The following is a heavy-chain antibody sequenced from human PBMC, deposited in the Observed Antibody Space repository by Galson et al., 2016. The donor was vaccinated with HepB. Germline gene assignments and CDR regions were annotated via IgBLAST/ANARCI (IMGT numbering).Heavy chain of an antibody. CDR1: GFSLSTSGVG. CDR3: AHSRLLLFEGPPLV. Sequence: PALVKPTQTLTLTCTFSGFSLSTSGVGVAWIRQPPRKALEWLALIYWDDSKRYSPSLKSRLTITKDTSKNQVVLKMTNMDPVDTATYYCAHSRLLLFEGPPLVWGQGTLVTVSS. CDR2: IYWDDSK. J-gene: IGHJ4*02. V-gene: IGHV2-5*02. D-gene: IGHD3-10*01.